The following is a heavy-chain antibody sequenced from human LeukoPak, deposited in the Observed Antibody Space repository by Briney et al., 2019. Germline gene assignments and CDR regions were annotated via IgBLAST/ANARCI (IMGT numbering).Heavy chain of an antibody. CDR2: ISGSGGST. CDR3: AKELLQMAVAGQCDY. CDR1: GFTFSSYA. J-gene: IGHJ4*02. D-gene: IGHD6-19*01. V-gene: IGHV3-23*01. Sequence: GGSLRLSCAASGFTFSSYAMSWDRQAPGKGLEWVSAISGSGGSTYYADSVKGRFTISRDNSKSTLYLQMNSLRAEDTAVYYCAKELLQMAVAGQCDYWGQGTLVTVSS.